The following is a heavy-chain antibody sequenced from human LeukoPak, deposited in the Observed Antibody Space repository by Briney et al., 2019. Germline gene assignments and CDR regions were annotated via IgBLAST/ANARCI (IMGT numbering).Heavy chain of an antibody. J-gene: IGHJ3*02. CDR3: ARGGWSAFDI. Sequence: SETLSLTCTVSGGSISSYYWSWIRQPPGKGLEWIGYIYYSGTTNYNPYLKSRVTISVDTSKNQSSMKLRSVTAADTAVYYCARGGWSAFDIWGQGTMVTVSS. D-gene: IGHD3-10*01. CDR1: GGSISSYY. CDR2: IYYSGTT. V-gene: IGHV4-59*01.